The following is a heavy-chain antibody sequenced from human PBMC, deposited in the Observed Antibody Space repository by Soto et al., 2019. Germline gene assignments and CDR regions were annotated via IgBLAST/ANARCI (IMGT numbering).Heavy chain of an antibody. J-gene: IGHJ4*02. Sequence: PSETLSLTCTVSGASSTTQYWSWIRQPPGQGLQWIGYISYSGNTNYNPSLKSRVTISADTSKNHISLKLASVTAADTAVYYCATGSDNSKVGYWGQGTLVT. CDR2: ISYSGNT. CDR3: ATGSDNSKVGY. V-gene: IGHV4-59*11. CDR1: GASSTTQY. D-gene: IGHD4-4*01.